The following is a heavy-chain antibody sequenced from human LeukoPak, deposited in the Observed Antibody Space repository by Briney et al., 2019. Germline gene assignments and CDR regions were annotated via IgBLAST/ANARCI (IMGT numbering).Heavy chain of an antibody. D-gene: IGHD1-26*01. CDR3: AKDRIVGAHPFDY. Sequence: GSLRLSCAASGFTVTSYAMSWVRQAPGKGLEWVSTISGSGGSTYYAESVKGRFTISRDNSKNTLYLQMNSLRAEDTAVYYCAKDRIVGAHPFDYWGQGTLVTVSS. V-gene: IGHV3-23*01. J-gene: IGHJ4*02. CDR2: ISGSGGST. CDR1: GFTVTSYA.